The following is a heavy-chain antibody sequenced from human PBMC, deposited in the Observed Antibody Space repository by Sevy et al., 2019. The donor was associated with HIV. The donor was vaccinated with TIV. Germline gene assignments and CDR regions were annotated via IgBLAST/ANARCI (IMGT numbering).Heavy chain of an antibody. D-gene: IGHD3-22*01. CDR2: IRGLASKK. Sequence: GGSLRLSFAASGFPFKPHAMNWVRQAPGKGLEWASPIRGLASKKYYADSVKGRLTISRDNSQNTLHLQMSSLRADDTAVYYCAKALNPALESMLEVNLRTLKGFDVWGQGTVVTVSS. CDR1: GFPFKPHA. CDR3: AKALNPALESMLEVNLRTLKGFDV. J-gene: IGHJ3*01. V-gene: IGHV3-23*01.